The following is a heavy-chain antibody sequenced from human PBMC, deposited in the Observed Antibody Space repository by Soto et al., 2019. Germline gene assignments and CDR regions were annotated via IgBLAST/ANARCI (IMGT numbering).Heavy chain of an antibody. CDR1: GYTFTSYA. CDR3: AIDRYKKVGAESGYYYGMDV. V-gene: IGHV1-3*01. CDR2: INAGNGNT. Sequence: ASVKVSCKASGYTFTSYAMHWVRQAPGQRLEWMGWINAGNGNTKYAQKFQGRVTMTRDTSTSTAYMELSSLRSDDTAVYYCAIDRYKKVGAESGYYYGMDVWGQGTKVTVSS. J-gene: IGHJ6*02. D-gene: IGHD1-26*01.